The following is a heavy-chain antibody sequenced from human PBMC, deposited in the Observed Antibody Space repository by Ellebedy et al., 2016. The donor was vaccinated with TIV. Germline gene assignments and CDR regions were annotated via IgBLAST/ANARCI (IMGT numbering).Heavy chain of an antibody. CDR1: GHTFTTYG. V-gene: IGHV1-3*04. CDR2: INTGNGNT. CDR3: ATREWQDPMDV. J-gene: IGHJ6*02. Sequence: ASVKVSCXASGHTFTTYGIHWVRQAPRQRLEWMGWINTGNGNTKYSQTFQGRVTITRDTSATTAYMELSSLRSEDTAVYYCATREWQDPMDVWGQGTTVTVSS. D-gene: IGHD3-3*01.